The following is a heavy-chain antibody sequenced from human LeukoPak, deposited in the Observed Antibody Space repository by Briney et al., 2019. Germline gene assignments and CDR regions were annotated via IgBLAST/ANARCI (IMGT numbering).Heavy chain of an antibody. D-gene: IGHD1-26*01. Sequence: ASVKVSCKASGYTFTGYYIHWVRQAPGQGLEWMGRINPNNGDTNYAQKFPGRVTLTRDPSIGTAYMELSSLRSDDTAMYYCVREITRATTYFDSWGREPWSPSLQ. V-gene: IGHV1-2*06. CDR1: GYTFTGYY. CDR2: INPNNGDT. CDR3: VREITRATTYFDS. J-gene: IGHJ4*02.